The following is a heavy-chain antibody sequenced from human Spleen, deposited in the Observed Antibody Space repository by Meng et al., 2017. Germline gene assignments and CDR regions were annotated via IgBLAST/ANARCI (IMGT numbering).Heavy chain of an antibody. CDR2: IYWDDDK. CDR3: AHRRSPSQCFDY. Sequence: QITLKESGPTLVKPTQTLPLTCTFSGFSLSTSGVGVGWIRQPPGKALEWLALIYWDDDKRFSPSLKSRLTVTKDTSKNQVVLTMTNMDPVDTATYYCAHRRSPSQCFDYWGQGALVTVSS. J-gene: IGHJ4*02. V-gene: IGHV2-5*02. CDR1: GFSLSTSGVG.